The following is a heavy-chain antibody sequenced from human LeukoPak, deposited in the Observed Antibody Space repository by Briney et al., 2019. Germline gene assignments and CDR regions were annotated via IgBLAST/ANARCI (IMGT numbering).Heavy chain of an antibody. Sequence: SETLSLTCTVSGGSISNNYWSWIRQPPGRGLEWIGYIYYSGSTNYNSSLTSRVTISVDTSKNQFSLKLSSVTAADTAVYYCARHGSGRYDNSGYYYSLDYWGQGTLVTVSS. D-gene: IGHD3-22*01. CDR1: GGSISNNY. J-gene: IGHJ4*02. CDR2: IYYSGST. CDR3: ARHGSGRYDNSGYYYSLDY. V-gene: IGHV4-59*08.